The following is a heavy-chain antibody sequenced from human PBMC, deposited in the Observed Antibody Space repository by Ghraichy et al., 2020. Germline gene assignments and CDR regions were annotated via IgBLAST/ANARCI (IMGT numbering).Heavy chain of an antibody. J-gene: IGHJ4*02. CDR2: IYYSGST. CDR3: AREIAVLVRYFDY. CDR1: GGSVSSGSYY. Sequence: SETLSLTCTVSGGSVSSGSYYWSWIRQPPGKGLEWIGYIYYSGSTNYNPSLKSRVTISVDTSKNQFSLKLSSVTAADTAVYYCAREIAVLVRYFDYWGQGTLVTVSS. V-gene: IGHV4-61*01. D-gene: IGHD3-10*01.